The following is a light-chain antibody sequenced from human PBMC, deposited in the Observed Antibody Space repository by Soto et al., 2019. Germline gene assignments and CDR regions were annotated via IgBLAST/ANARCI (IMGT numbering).Light chain of an antibody. CDR3: QQYGSSLIT. CDR1: QSLLQSDGNTY. J-gene: IGKJ5*01. Sequence: IVMTQTPLSLSVTPGQPASISCKSSQSLLQSDGNTYLYWFLQKPGQPPQLLIYAASSRATGIPDRFSGSGSGTDFTLTITRLEPEDFAVYYCQQYGSSLITFGHGTRLEI. V-gene: IGKV2-29*01. CDR2: AAS.